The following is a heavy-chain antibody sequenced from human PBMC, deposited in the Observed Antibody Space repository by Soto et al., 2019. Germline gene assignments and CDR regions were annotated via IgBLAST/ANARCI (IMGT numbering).Heavy chain of an antibody. CDR1: GYTFTNYG. CDR2: INAYNGNT. V-gene: IGHV1-18*01. J-gene: IGHJ4*02. Sequence: QVQLVQSGAEVKKPGASVKVSCKASGYTFTNYGISWVRQAPGQGLEWMGWINAYNGNTKYAQKLQGRVTMTTDTSTSTAYMELRSLRSDDTAVYYCTSDQAMAQFDYWGQGTLVTVSS. D-gene: IGHD5-18*01. CDR3: TSDQAMAQFDY.